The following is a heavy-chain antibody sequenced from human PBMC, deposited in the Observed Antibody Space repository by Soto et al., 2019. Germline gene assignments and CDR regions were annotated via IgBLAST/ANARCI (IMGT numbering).Heavy chain of an antibody. D-gene: IGHD2-2*01. J-gene: IGHJ6*02. Sequence: SETLSLTCAVSGYSISSGNYWAWIRQPPGRGLEWIGSLYHIGSTHYNTSLKSRVTISVDTSKNHFSLELSSVTAADTAIYYCRSSTSCYDEPCVDVWGQGTMVTVSS. V-gene: IGHV4-38-2*01. CDR1: GYSISSGNY. CDR2: LYHIGST. CDR3: RSSTSCYDEPCVDV.